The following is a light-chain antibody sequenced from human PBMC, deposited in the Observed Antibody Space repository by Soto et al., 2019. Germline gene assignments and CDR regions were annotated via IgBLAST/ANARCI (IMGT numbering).Light chain of an antibody. J-gene: IGKJ3*01. V-gene: IGKV1-27*01. CDR3: KNYNSAPFT. CDR1: QGISNY. CDR2: GAS. Sequence: DIQMTQSPSSLSASVGDRVTITCRASQGISNYLAWYQQKPGKVPKLLIYGASTLQSGVPSRFSGSRSGTDFTLTISSLQPEDVATYYCKNYNSAPFTFGPGSKVEIK.